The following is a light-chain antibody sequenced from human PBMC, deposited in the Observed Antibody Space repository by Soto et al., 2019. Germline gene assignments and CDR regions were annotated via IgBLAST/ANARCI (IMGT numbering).Light chain of an antibody. J-gene: IGKJ1*01. V-gene: IGKV1-5*03. CDR2: KVS. CDR1: QSMDSE. CDR3: QQHKSYPRT. Sequence: DIQMTQFPSTLSASVGDRATITCRASQSMDSELPWYQQQPGKAPKFLIYKVSTLESGVPSRFSGSGSGTEFTLTISSLQPDDFGTYYCQQHKSYPRTFGQGTKVEIK.